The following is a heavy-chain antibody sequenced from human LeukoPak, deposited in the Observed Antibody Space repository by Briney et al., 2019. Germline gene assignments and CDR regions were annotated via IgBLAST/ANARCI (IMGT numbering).Heavy chain of an antibody. CDR2: TSGSGDIK. CDR3: ANYRSGGGGYYSGLEH. CDR1: GFTFRNYA. V-gene: IGHV3-23*01. D-gene: IGHD2-15*01. Sequence: GGSLRLSCAASGFTFRNYAMTWVRQAPGKGLEWVSRTSGSGDIKLYADSVKGRFTISRTNSKNRLYLQMNSLRAEDTAVYYCANYRSGGGGYYSGLEHWGQGTLVAVSS. J-gene: IGHJ4*02.